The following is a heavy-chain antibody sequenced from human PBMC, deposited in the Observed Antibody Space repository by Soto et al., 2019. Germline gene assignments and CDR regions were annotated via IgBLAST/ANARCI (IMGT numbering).Heavy chain of an antibody. CDR3: ARHRSDFWFDP. Sequence: QLQLQESGPGLVKPSETLSLTCTVSGGSISSSSYFWGWIRQPPGKGLEWIGSIHYSGSTYYNPSLKSRVTVSVDTSKNQFSLKLNSVTAADTAVYYCARHRSDFWFDPWGQGTLVTVSS. D-gene: IGHD2-15*01. CDR1: GGSISSSSYF. CDR2: IHYSGST. J-gene: IGHJ5*02. V-gene: IGHV4-39*01.